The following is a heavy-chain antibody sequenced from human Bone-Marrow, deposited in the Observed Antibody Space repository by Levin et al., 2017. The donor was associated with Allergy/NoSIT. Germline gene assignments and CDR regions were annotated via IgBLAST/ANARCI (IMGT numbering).Heavy chain of an antibody. J-gene: IGHJ5*02. CDR3: AKHDTAMVGGWFDP. D-gene: IGHD5-18*01. Sequence: PKASVKVSCKASGYTFINNGISWVRQAPGRGLEWLGWISAYNGRTNYAQKFQGRVTMTTDTPTSTAYMELRSLTSDDTAVYYCAKHDTAMVGGWFDPWGQGTLVTVSS. CDR2: ISAYNGRT. V-gene: IGHV1-18*01. CDR1: GYTFINNG.